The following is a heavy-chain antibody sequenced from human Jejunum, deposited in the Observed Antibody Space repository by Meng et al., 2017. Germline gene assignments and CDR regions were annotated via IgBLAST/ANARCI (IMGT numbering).Heavy chain of an antibody. CDR2: IYWDDDK. Sequence: QLPLQDAGPTRVKPTQTLTLTSTFSGFSLSTNGVGVGWIRQPPGKALEYLALIYWDDDKRYSPSLKSRLAIAKDTSRNQVVLTVTDVDPEDTATYYCAHRHGPSGHSWDVGYFDYWGQGTLVTVSS. J-gene: IGHJ4*02. D-gene: IGHD6-13*01. CDR1: GFSLSTNGVG. CDR3: AHRHGPSGHSWDVGYFDY. V-gene: IGHV2-5*02.